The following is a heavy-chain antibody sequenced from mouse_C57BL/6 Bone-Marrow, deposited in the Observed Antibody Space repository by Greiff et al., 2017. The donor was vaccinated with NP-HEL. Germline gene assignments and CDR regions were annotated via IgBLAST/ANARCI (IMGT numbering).Heavy chain of an antibody. CDR1: GSLFSRSF. CDR2: IHPYNGAT. V-gene: IGHV1-20*01. Sequence: EVQLQESGPAPFSPGDSAQISCKAPGSLFSRSFMNWSMPCHGKSLEWIGRIHPYNGATFHNQKFKGKATLTVAKSSSTAHMELRSLTSEDSAVYYCARGSTTAYAMDYWGQGTSVTVSS. CDR3: ARGSTTAYAMDY. J-gene: IGHJ4*01. D-gene: IGHD1-2*01.